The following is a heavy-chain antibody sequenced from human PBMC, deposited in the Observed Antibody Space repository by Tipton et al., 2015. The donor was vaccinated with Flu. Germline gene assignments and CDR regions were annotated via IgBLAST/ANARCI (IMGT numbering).Heavy chain of an antibody. D-gene: IGHD6-13*01. J-gene: IGHJ4*02. CDR2: IYYSGST. V-gene: IGHV4-39*01. CDR3: ARAGYSSSWFDY. Sequence: TLSLTCTVSGGSISSSSYYWGWIRQPPGKGLEWIGSIYYSGSTYYNPSLKSRVTISVDTSKNQFSLKLSSVTAADTAVYYCARAGYSSSWFDYWGQGTLVTVSS. CDR1: GGSISSSSYY.